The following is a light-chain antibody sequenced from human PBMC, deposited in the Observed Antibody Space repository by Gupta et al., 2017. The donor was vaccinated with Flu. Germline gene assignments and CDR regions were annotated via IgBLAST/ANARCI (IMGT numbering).Light chain of an antibody. CDR2: GTS. CDR3: QQYDSSFTWT. V-gene: IGKV3-20*01. CDR1: QSVSSAF. Sequence: ESVLTQSPGTLSLSPGERATLSCRASQSVSSAFLAWYQQRPGQAPRLLMFGTSRRASGIPDRFSGSGSGTDFTLTISRREPEDFAVYYCQQYDSSFTWTFGQGTKVEI. J-gene: IGKJ1*01.